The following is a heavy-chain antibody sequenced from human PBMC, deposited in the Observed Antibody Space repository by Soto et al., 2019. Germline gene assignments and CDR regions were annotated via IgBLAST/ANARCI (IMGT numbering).Heavy chain of an antibody. V-gene: IGHV1-2*04. CDR2: INPNSGGT. Sequence: ASVKVSCKASGYTFTGYYMHWVRQAPGQGLEWMGWINPNSGGTNYAQKFQGWVTMTRDTSISTAYMELSRLRSDDPAVYYCARVCESVSGSYCFDYWGQGTLVTVSS. CDR1: GYTFTGYY. CDR3: ARVCESVSGSYCFDY. J-gene: IGHJ4*02. D-gene: IGHD1-26*01.